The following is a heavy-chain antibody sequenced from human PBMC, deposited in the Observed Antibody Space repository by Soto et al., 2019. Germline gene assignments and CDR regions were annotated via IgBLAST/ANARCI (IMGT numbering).Heavy chain of an antibody. CDR3: TTNLAYCGGDCYSGDAFDI. J-gene: IGHJ3*02. CDR1: GFTFSNAW. CDR2: IKSKTDGGTT. V-gene: IGHV3-15*01. Sequence: PGGSLRLSCAASGFTFSNAWMSWVRQAPGKGLEWVGRIKSKTDGGTTDYAAPVKGRFTISRDDSKNTLYLQMNSLKTEDTAVYYCTTNLAYCGGDCYSGDAFDIWGQGTMVTVSS. D-gene: IGHD2-21*02.